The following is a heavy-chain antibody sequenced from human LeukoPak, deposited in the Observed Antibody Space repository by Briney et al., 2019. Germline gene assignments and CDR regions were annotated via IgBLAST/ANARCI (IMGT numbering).Heavy chain of an antibody. CDR1: GYTFTSYG. D-gene: IGHD2-2*01. V-gene: IGHV1-18*01. CDR3: ARGALIVVVPAATYYYYGMDV. J-gene: IGHJ6*02. CDR2: ISAYNGNT. Sequence: ASVKVSCKASGYTFTSYGISWVRQAPGQGLERMGWISAYNGNTNYAQKLQGRVTMTTDTSTSTAYMELRSLRSDDTAVYYCARGALIVVVPAATYYYYGMDVWGQGTTVTVSS.